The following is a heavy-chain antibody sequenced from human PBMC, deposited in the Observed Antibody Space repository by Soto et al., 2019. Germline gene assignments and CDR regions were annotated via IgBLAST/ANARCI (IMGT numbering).Heavy chain of an antibody. Sequence: GASVKVSCKASGGTFSSYAISWVRQAPEQGLEWMGGIIPIFGTANYAQKFQGRVTITADESTSTAYMELSSLRSEYTAVYYCARAESPYSNRKRYYYFYGMDVWGQGTTVTVSS. CDR1: GGTFSSYA. J-gene: IGHJ6*02. D-gene: IGHD4-4*01. V-gene: IGHV1-69*13. CDR3: ARAESPYSNRKRYYYFYGMDV. CDR2: IIPIFGTA.